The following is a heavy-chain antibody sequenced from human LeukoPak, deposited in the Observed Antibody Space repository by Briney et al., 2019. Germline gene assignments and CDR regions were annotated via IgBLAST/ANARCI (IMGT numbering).Heavy chain of an antibody. CDR1: GGSVSSGSYY. CDR3: AREDY. J-gene: IGHJ4*02. CDR2: IYYSGST. Sequence: SETLSLTCTVSGGSVSSGSYYWSWIRQPPGKGLEWIGYIYYSGSTNYNPSLKSRVTISVDTSKNQFSLKLSSVTAADTAVYYCAREDYWGQGTLVTVSS. V-gene: IGHV4-61*01.